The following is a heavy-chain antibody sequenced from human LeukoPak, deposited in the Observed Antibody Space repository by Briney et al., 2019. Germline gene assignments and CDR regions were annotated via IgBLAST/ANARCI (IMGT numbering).Heavy chain of an antibody. CDR2: INRDGSEK. V-gene: IGHV3-7*01. CDR1: VFTLGTHW. J-gene: IGHJ4*02. Sequence: GGSLRLSCAASVFTLGTHWMLWVRQAQGKGLEWVANINRDGSEKHYVDSVKGRFTISRDNGKNSLYLQMNSLRAEDTAVYYCARGEPMGSYWGQGTLVSVSS. CDR3: ARGEPMGSY. D-gene: IGHD3-10*01.